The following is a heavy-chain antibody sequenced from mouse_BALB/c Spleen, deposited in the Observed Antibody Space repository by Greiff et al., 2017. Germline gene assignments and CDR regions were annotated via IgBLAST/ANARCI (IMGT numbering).Heavy chain of an antibody. D-gene: IGHD1-1*01. V-gene: IGHV5-6-5*01. CDR1: GFTFSSYA. CDR2: ISSGGST. Sequence: EVQVVESGGGLVKPGGSLKLSCAASGFTFSSYAMSWVRLTPEKRLEWVASISSGGSTYYPDSVKGRFTISRDNARNILYLQMSSLRSEDTAMYYCARGPSYYPFAYWGQGTLVTVSA. CDR3: ARGPSYYPFAY. J-gene: IGHJ3*01.